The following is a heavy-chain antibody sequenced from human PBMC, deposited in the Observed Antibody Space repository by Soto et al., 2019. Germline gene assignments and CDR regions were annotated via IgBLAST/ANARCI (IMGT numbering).Heavy chain of an antibody. Sequence: EVQLMESGGGLVQPGGSLRLSCASSGFTLSMSAVNWVRQAPGKGLEWVSYISDSGDRTYYADSVKGRFTISRDRSKNKVSLQMDRVTAEDTAVYYCAKDRGIIVKAGDAFDVWGQGTKVTVSS. V-gene: IGHV3-23*01. CDR2: ISDSGDRT. D-gene: IGHD3-16*02. CDR3: AKDRGIIVKAGDAFDV. CDR1: GFTLSMSA. J-gene: IGHJ3*01.